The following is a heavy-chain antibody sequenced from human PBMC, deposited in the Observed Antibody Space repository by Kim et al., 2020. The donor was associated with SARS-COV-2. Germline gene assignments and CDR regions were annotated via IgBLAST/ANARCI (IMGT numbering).Heavy chain of an antibody. V-gene: IGHV3-33*05. Sequence: GGSLILSCAASGFTFSSYGMHWVRQAPGKGLEWVAVISYDGSNKDYGGSVKGRFTISRDNSKNTLYLQMNSLRAEDTAVYSCARVRYSSSSFGYNWFDPWGQGTLVTVSS. CDR2: ISYDGSNK. J-gene: IGHJ5*02. CDR3: ARVRYSSSSFGYNWFDP. D-gene: IGHD6-6*01. CDR1: GFTFSSYG.